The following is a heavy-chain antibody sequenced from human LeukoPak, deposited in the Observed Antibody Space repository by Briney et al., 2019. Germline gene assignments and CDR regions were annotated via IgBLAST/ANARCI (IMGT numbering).Heavy chain of an antibody. CDR1: GYTFTGYY. D-gene: IGHD3-10*01. J-gene: IGHJ5*02. V-gene: IGHV1-69*13. Sequence: GASVKVSCKASGYTFTGYYMHWVRQAPGQGLEWMGGIIPIFGTANYAQKFQGRVTITADESTSTAYMELSSLRSEDTAVYYCARLGGSGKSDWFDPWGQGTLVTVSS. CDR2: IIPIFGTA. CDR3: ARLGGSGKSDWFDP.